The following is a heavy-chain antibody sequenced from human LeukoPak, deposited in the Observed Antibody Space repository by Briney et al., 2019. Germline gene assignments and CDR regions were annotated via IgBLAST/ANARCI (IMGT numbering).Heavy chain of an antibody. CDR2: IYYSGST. Sequence: SETLSLTCAVYGGSFSGYYWSWIRQHPGKGLEWIGYIYYSGSTNYNPSLKSRVTMSVDTSKNQFSLKLSSVTAADTAVYYCARVGGRTVFDYWGQGTLVTVSS. CDR3: ARVGGRTVFDY. D-gene: IGHD4-11*01. J-gene: IGHJ4*02. CDR1: GGSFSGYY. V-gene: IGHV4-34*11.